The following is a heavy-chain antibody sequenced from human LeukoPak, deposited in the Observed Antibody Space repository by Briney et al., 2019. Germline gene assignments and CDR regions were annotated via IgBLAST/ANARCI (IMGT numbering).Heavy chain of an antibody. CDR2: VIGSGGNT. J-gene: IGHJ4*02. V-gene: IGHV3-23*01. Sequence: PGGSLRLSCAASGFTFSSYAMSWVRQAPGKGLEWVSTVIGSGGNTYYADSVRGRFTISRDNSKNTLYLQINSLGADDTAVYYCARGGLYKFDYWGQGTLVTVSS. CDR1: GFTFSSYA. CDR3: ARGGLYKFDY. D-gene: IGHD1-14*01.